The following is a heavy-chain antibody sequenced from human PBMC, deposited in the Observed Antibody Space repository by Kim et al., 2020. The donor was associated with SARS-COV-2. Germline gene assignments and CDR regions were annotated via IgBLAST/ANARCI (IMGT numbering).Heavy chain of an antibody. CDR1: GFTFGDYA. J-gene: IGHJ4*02. D-gene: IGHD6-19*01. CDR3: TRVVLRLTKDGTGIAVAGCDY. V-gene: IGHV3-49*04. CDR2: IRSKAYGGTT. Sequence: GGSLRLSCTASGFTFGDYAMSWVRQAPGKGLEWVGFIRSKAYGGTTEYAASVKGRFTISRDDSKSIAYLQMNSLKTEDTAVYYCTRVVLRLTKDGTGIAVAGCDYWGQGTLVTVSS.